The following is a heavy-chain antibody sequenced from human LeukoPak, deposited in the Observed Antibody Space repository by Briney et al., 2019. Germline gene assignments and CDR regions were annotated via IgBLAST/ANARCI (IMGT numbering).Heavy chain of an antibody. CDR2: IYYSGSS. J-gene: IGHJ4*02. D-gene: IGHD6-13*01. CDR1: GGSISSGDYY. CDR3: ARGLGSSWYGD. V-gene: IGHV4-30-4*01. Sequence: SETLSLTCIVSGGSISSGDYYWTWIRQPPGKGLEWIGYIYYSGSSYYNPPLKSRLTISVDTSKNQFSLKLSSLTAADTAVYYCARGLGSSWYGDWGQGTLVTVSS.